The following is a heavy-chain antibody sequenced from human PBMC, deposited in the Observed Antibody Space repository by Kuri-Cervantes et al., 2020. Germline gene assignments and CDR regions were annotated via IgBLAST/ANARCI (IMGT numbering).Heavy chain of an antibody. D-gene: IGHD1-7*01. CDR1: GGSFSGYY. J-gene: IGHJ4*02. CDR3: AKGIVGTTSGYFDY. Sequence: SETLSLTCAVYGGSFSGYYWSWIRQPPGKGLEWIGEINHSGSTNYNPSLKSRVTISVDKSKNQFSLKLSSVTAADTAVYYCAKGIVGTTSGYFDYWGQGTLVTVSS. CDR2: INHSGST. V-gene: IGHV4-34*01.